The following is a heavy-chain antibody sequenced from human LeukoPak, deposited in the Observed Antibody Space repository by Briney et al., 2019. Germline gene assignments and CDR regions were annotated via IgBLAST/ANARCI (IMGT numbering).Heavy chain of an antibody. Sequence: GQSLHISCTASGHGFPNDCIGWAGYMSQQGREWMGIIDPSDSDTRYTASFQGQVTISADKSLTTADLQWNSLKDSDTAMYYCARQTAMGRSGDFWGQGTMVTVSS. CDR1: GHGFPNDC. J-gene: IGHJ3*01. CDR2: IDPSDSDT. CDR3: ARQTAMGRSGDF. V-gene: IGHV5-51*01. D-gene: IGHD5-18*01.